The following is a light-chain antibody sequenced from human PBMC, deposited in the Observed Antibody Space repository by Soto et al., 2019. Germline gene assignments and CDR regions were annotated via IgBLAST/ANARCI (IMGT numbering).Light chain of an antibody. J-gene: IGKJ4*01. CDR1: QAIDSW. Sequence: DIQLTQSPSSVSASVGDRVTITCRASQAIDSWLAWYQQKPGEAPKLLIFTGSLLHSGVPPRFSGSGSGTDFTLTISSLQPEDFATYYCIQDFSYPLTFGGGTKVDIK. CDR2: TGS. CDR3: IQDFSYPLT. V-gene: IGKV1-12*01.